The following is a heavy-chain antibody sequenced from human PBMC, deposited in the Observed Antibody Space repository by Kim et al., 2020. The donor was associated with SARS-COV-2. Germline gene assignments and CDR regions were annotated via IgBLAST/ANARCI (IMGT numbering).Heavy chain of an antibody. Sequence: GGSLRLSCAASGFTFSSYSMNWVRQAPGKGLEWVSSISSSSSYIYYADSVKGRFTISRDNAKNSLYLQMNSLRAEDTAVYYCASDLLFGRPYYDSSGYTRAFDIWGQGTMVPVSS. V-gene: IGHV3-21*01. CDR2: ISSSSSYI. D-gene: IGHD3-22*01. CDR1: GFTFSSYS. J-gene: IGHJ3*02. CDR3: ASDLLFGRPYYDSSGYTRAFDI.